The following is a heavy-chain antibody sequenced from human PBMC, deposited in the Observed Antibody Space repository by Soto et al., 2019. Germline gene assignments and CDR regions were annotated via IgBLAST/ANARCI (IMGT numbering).Heavy chain of an antibody. V-gene: IGHV3-7*01. CDR2: ISPDGSDK. CDR3: ARDRIDL. J-gene: IGHJ2*01. CDR1: GFSFSSYW. Sequence: EVHLVESGGGLVQPGGSLRLSCAASGFSFSSYWMTWVRQAPGKGLEWMANISPDGSDKYYVDSVKGRFTISRAHVKNSLYPQVNTLRVDGPALYYCARDRIDLWGRGTLVTVSS.